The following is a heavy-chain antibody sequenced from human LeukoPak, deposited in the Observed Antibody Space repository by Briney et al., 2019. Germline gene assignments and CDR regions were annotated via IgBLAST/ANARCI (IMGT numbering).Heavy chain of an antibody. CDR1: GGSFSGYY. CDR3: ARGFGSSHSWFDP. V-gene: IGHV4-34*01. CDR2: INHSGGT. Sequence: SETLSLNCAVYGGSFSGYYWSWIRQPPGKGLEWTGEINHSGGTNYNPSLKSRVTISVDTSKNQFSLKLSSVTAADTAVYYCARGFGSSHSWFDPWGQGTLVTVSS. J-gene: IGHJ5*02. D-gene: IGHD6-13*01.